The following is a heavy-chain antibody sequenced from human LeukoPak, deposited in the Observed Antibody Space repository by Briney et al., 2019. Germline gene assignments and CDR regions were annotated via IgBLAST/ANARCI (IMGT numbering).Heavy chain of an antibody. CDR3: ARAIAVAGPWGKVDAFDI. Sequence: PSETLSLTCTVSGGSISSYYWSWIRQPPGKGLEWIGYIYYSGSTNYNPSLKSRVTISVDTSKNQFPLKLSSVTAADTAVYYCARAIAVAGPWGKVDAFDIWGQGTMVTVSS. D-gene: IGHD6-19*01. V-gene: IGHV4-59*08. CDR2: IYYSGST. CDR1: GGSISSYY. J-gene: IGHJ3*02.